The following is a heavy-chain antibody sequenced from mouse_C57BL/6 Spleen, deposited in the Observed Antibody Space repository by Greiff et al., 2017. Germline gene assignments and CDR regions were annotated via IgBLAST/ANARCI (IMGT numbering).Heavy chain of an antibody. V-gene: IGHV1-69*01. CDR3: ARGNPGSYFDY. CDR1: GYTFTSYW. CDR2: IDPSDSYT. D-gene: IGHD2-1*01. J-gene: IGHJ2*01. Sequence: VQLQQPGAELVMPGASVKLSCKASGYTFTSYWMHWVKQRPGQGLEWIGEIDPSDSYTNYNQKFKGKSTLTVDKSSSTAYMQLSSLTSEDSAVYYCARGNPGSYFDYWGQGTTLTVSS.